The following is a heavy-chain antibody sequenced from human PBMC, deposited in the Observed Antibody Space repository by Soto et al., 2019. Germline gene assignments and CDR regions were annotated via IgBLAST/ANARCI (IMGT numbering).Heavy chain of an antibody. Sequence: PGGSLRLSCAASGINFNDYWMSWVRQAPGKGLEWVAAMSYDGTKQYYVDSVKGRFTISRDNSRNTLFLQLNSLRDEDTAVYYCAKEYGSTWIDHWGQGTPVTVSS. D-gene: IGHD6-13*01. CDR1: GINFNDYW. CDR2: MSYDGTKQ. V-gene: IGHV3-30*18. J-gene: IGHJ4*02. CDR3: AKEYGSTWIDH.